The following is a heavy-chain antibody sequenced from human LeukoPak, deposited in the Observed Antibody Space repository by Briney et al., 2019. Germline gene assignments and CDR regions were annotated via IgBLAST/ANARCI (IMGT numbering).Heavy chain of an antibody. Sequence: SDTLSLTCTVSGGSISSGSYYWSSIRQPAGKGLEWIGRIYTSGSTNYNPSLKSRVTISVDTSNNHFSLKLSSVTAADTAVYYCATERITIQTTYYYGMDVWGQGTTVTVSS. CDR3: ATERITIQTTYYYGMDV. V-gene: IGHV4-61*02. CDR2: IYTSGST. J-gene: IGHJ6*02. CDR1: GGSISSGSYY. D-gene: IGHD3-3*01.